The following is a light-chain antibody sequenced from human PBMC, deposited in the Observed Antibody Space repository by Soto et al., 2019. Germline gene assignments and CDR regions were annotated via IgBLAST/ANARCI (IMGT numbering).Light chain of an antibody. CDR2: GAS. V-gene: IGKV1-9*01. CDR1: QGISSF. J-gene: IGKJ3*01. Sequence: IQLTQSPSSLSASVGDRVTITCRASQGISSFLAWYQQKPGKAPKLLIYGASTLQSEVPSSFSASGSATDFTLTIGSLQPKDFATYYCQQLNSFHIPFGLGTQVHI. CDR3: QQLNSFHIP.